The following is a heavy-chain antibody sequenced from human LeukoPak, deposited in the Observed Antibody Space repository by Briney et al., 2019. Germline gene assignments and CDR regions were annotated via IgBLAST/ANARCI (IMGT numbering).Heavy chain of an antibody. D-gene: IGHD6-13*01. Sequence: SETLSLTCTVSGGSITNNYWAWIRQPPGKGLEWIGYTHDSGNSNYNPSLRSRVTISIDTSKNQFSLKLTSVTAADTAVYYCARDRSAAPADYWGQGTLVTVSS. CDR3: ARDRSAAPADY. V-gene: IGHV4-59*13. CDR2: THDSGNS. CDR1: GGSITNNY. J-gene: IGHJ4*02.